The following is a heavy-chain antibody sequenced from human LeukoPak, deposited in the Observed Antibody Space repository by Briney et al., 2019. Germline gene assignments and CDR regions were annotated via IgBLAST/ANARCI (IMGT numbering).Heavy chain of an antibody. CDR3: ARNRVGFHYADAFDM. CDR1: GFSLINSD. CDR2: IHYDGSEK. V-gene: IGHV3-30*02. J-gene: IGHJ3*02. D-gene: IGHD5-24*01. Sequence: GGSLRLSCAASGFSLINSDMHWVRQAPGKGLEWVAFIHYDGSEKRYADSLKGRFTISRDNSKNTLYLQMNSQRGEDAAVYYCARNRVGFHYADAFDMWGQGTMVTVSS.